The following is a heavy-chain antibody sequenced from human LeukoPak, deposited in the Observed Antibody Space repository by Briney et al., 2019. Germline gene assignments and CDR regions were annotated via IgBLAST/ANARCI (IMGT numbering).Heavy chain of an antibody. CDR1: GGTFSSYA. Sequence: SVKVSCRASGGTFSSYAISWVRQAPGQRLEWMGGIIPIFGTANYAQKIQGRVTITADESTSTAYMELSSLRSEDTAVYYCARFLQLPTPDYGMDVWGQGTTVTVSS. J-gene: IGHJ6*02. V-gene: IGHV1-69*13. CDR2: IIPIFGTA. CDR3: ARFLQLPTPDYGMDV. D-gene: IGHD2-2*01.